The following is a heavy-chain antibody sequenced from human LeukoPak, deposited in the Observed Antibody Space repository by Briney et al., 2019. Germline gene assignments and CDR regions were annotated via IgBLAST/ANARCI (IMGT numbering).Heavy chain of an antibody. V-gene: IGHV4-34*01. D-gene: IGHD3-22*01. J-gene: IGHJ6*03. Sequence: SETLSLTCAVYGGSFSGYYWTWIRQTPEKGLEWIGEMSPSGSTNYNPSLKSRVTISVDTSKNQFSLELSSVTAADTAVYYCARGRQDVTMIVVVMTAVSYYLDVWGKGTTVTVS. CDR2: MSPSGST. CDR1: GGSFSGYY. CDR3: ARGRQDVTMIVVVMTAVSYYLDV.